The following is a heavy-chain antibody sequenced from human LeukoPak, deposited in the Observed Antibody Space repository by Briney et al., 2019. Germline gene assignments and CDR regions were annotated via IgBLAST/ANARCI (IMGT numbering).Heavy chain of an antibody. CDR3: AKDRGFGGTVPNYGMDV. D-gene: IGHD3-10*01. CDR2: ISASGTTR. V-gene: IGHV3-23*01. CDR1: GFDFKSHA. J-gene: IGHJ6*02. Sequence: GGSLRLSCAASGFDFKSHAMNWARQAPGQGLEWVSIISASGTTRDYADSVKGRFTISRDNSKNTLYLQINSLRAEDTSVYYCAKDRGFGGTVPNYGMDVWGQGTTVTVSS.